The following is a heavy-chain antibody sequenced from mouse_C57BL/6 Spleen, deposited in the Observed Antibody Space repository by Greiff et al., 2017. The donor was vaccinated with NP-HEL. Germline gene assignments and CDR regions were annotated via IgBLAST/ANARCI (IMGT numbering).Heavy chain of an antibody. J-gene: IGHJ1*03. D-gene: IGHD1-1*01. CDR1: GYAFTNYL. V-gene: IGHV1-54*01. CDR2: INPGSGGT. Sequence: VQLQQSGAELVRPGTSVKVSCKASGYAFTNYLIEWVKQRPGQGLEWIGVINPGSGGTNYNEKFKGKATLTADKSSSTAYMQLSSLTSEDSAVYFCARYPITTVVDWYFDVWGTGTTVTVSS. CDR3: ARYPITTVVDWYFDV.